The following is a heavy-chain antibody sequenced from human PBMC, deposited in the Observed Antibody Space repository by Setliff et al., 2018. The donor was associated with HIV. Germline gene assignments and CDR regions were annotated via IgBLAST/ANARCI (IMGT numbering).Heavy chain of an antibody. CDR1: GDSFSGSY. J-gene: IGHJ3*02. CDR3: ARKKTGQFGAFNM. Sequence: RSQTLSLTCAVYGDSFSGSYWSWIRQSPGTGLEWIGEVNHNGGTNYNPSLKSRVVVSVDRSKNQFSLKLISVTAADTAVYYCARKKTGQFGAFNMWGRGTLVTVSS. D-gene: IGHD7-27*01. CDR2: VNHNGGT. V-gene: IGHV4-34*01.